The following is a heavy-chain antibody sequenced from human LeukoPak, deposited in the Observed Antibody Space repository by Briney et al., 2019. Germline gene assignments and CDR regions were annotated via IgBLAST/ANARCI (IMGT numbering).Heavy chain of an antibody. CDR3: ARQYGRYVGY. J-gene: IGHJ4*02. CDR1: GFTFSDYY. CDR2: ISSSSSYT. Sequence: GGSLRLSCAASGFTFSDYYMSWIRQAPGKGLEWVSYISSSSSYTNYADSVKGRFTIPRDNAKNSLYLQMNSLRAEDTAGYYCARQYGRYVGYWAQGTLVTVSS. V-gene: IGHV3-11*06. D-gene: IGHD5-12*01.